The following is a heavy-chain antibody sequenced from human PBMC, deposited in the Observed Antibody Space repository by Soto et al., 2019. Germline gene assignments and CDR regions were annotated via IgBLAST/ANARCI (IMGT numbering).Heavy chain of an antibody. J-gene: IGHJ4*02. CDR3: ARDPWAADY. D-gene: IGHD3-16*01. CDR2: IYSGGST. CDR1: GFTVSTKY. Sequence: EVQLVESGGGLVQPGGSLRLSCAASGFTVSTKYMSWVRQAPGKGLEWVSVIYSGGSTFYADSVRGRFTISRDNSKNTVTLQINSLRAEDTAVYYCARDPWAADYWGQGTLVTVSS. V-gene: IGHV3-66*01.